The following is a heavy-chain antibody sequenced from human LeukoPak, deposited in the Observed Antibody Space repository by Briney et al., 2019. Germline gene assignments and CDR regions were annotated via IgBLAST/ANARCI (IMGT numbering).Heavy chain of an antibody. Sequence: GGSLRLYCAASGFTFSSYSMNWVRQAPGMGLVEVSSISSSSSYIYYADSVKGRFTISRDNAKNSLYLQMNSLRAEDTAVYYCARDSGVVVPAAIEYFDYWGQGTLVTVSS. D-gene: IGHD2-2*01. CDR1: GFTFSSYS. CDR2: ISSSSSYI. V-gene: IGHV3-21*01. CDR3: ARDSGVVVPAAIEYFDY. J-gene: IGHJ4*02.